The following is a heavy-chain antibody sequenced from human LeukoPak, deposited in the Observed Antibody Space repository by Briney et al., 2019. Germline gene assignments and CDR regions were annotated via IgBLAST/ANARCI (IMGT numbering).Heavy chain of an antibody. J-gene: IGHJ4*02. CDR1: GFTVSSNY. V-gene: IGHV4-59*08. Sequence: GSLRLSCAASGFTVSSNYMSWVRQAPGKGLEWIGNAYYSGSAYYSPSLKSRVTISVDTSKNQFSLKLSSVTAADTAVYYCARRGSSGYYFHWGQGTLVTVSS. CDR2: AYYSGSA. CDR3: ARRGSSGYYFH. D-gene: IGHD3-22*01.